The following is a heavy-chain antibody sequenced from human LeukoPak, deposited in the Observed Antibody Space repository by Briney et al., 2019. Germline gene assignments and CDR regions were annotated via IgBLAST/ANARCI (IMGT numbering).Heavy chain of an antibody. J-gene: IGHJ2*01. D-gene: IGHD3-10*01. Sequence: PGGSLRLSCAASGFTFSSYGMHWVRRAPGKGLEWVAVIWYDGSKKYYADSVKGRFTISRDNSKNTLYLQVNSLRAEDTAVYYCARDHEIYDSGSDWYFDLWGRGTLVTVSS. CDR3: ARDHEIYDSGSDWYFDL. CDR1: GFTFSSYG. CDR2: IWYDGSKK. V-gene: IGHV3-33*01.